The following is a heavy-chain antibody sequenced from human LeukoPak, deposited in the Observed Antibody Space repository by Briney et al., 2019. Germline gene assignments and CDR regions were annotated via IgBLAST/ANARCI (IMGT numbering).Heavy chain of an antibody. J-gene: IGHJ4*02. CDR1: GFTFSSYS. D-gene: IGHD1-26*01. CDR3: ARDRVGSSHDY. Sequence: PGRSLRLSCAASGFTFSSYSMNWVRQAPGKGLEWVSSISSGSTYIYYADSVKGRFTISRDHANNSLYLEMNSLRAEDTAVYYCARDRVGSSHDYWGQGTLVTVSS. CDR2: ISSGSTYI. V-gene: IGHV3-21*01.